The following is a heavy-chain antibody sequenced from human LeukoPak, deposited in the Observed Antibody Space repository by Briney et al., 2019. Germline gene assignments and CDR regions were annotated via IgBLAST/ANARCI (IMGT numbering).Heavy chain of an antibody. CDR2: ISGSGGSA. Sequence: PGGSLRLSCAAPGFTFTSYAMTWVRQAPGKGLEWVSAISGSGGSANYADSVKGRFTISRDNSKNTLYLQMNSLRAEDTAVYYCAKARRLWFGELLMGQDFDYWGQGTLVTVSS. D-gene: IGHD3-10*01. J-gene: IGHJ4*02. CDR1: GFTFTSYA. CDR3: AKARRLWFGELLMGQDFDY. V-gene: IGHV3-23*01.